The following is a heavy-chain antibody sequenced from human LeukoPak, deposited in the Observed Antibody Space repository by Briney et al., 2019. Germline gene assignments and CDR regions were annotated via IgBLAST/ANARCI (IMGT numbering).Heavy chain of an antibody. J-gene: IGHJ5*02. CDR3: ARGSSGSYQFDP. D-gene: IGHD1-26*01. CDR1: GFTFSSYS. Sequence: GGSLRLSCAASGFTFSSYSMNWVRQAPGKGLEWVSSISSSSSYIYYADSVKGRFTISRDNAKNALYLQRNSLRAEDAAVYYCARGSSGSYQFDPWGQGTLVTVSS. CDR2: ISSSSSYI. V-gene: IGHV3-21*01.